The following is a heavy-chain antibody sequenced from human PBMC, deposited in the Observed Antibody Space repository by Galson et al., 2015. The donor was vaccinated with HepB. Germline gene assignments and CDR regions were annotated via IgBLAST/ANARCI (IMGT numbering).Heavy chain of an antibody. D-gene: IGHD6-13*01. J-gene: IGHJ4*02. CDR2: IKSKTDGGTT. CDR1: GFTFSNAW. V-gene: IGHV3-15*07. CDR3: TTGSDSTHRDRIAAAPGVDY. Sequence: SLRLSCAASGFTFSNAWMNWVRQAPGKGLEWVGRIKSKTDGGTTDYAAPVKGRFTISRDDSKNTLYLQMNSLKTEDTAVYYCTTGSDSTHRDRIAAAPGVDYWGQGTLVTVSS.